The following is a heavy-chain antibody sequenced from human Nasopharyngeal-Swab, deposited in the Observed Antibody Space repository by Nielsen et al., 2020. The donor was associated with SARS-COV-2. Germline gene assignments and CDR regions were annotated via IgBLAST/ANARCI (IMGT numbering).Heavy chain of an antibody. CDR2: INGDGSSL. V-gene: IGHV3-74*01. D-gene: IGHD2/OR15-2a*01. CDR3: ARGRGASTSMIGY. CDR1: GFTFSSYW. J-gene: IGHJ4*02. Sequence: GGPLTLSCAASGFTFSSYWMPWVRQAPAQGLVWVSRINGDGSSLNYADFVKGRFTTSTDNAKSTLYLEMNSLRAEDTAVYYCARGRGASTSMIGYWGQGTLVTVSS.